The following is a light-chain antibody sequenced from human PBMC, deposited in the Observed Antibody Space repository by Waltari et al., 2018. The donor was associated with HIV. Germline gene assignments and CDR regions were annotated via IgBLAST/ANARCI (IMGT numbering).Light chain of an antibody. CDR2: MND. V-gene: IGLV1-47*01. Sequence: QSVVTQPPSASGTPGQRVTISCSGSGPTIGTYSVNWYQHFPGTAPNLPIYMNDQRPSGVPGRFSGSQSGTSASLAISGLQYDDEADYYCAVWDDSLGGAVFGGGTKLTVL. J-gene: IGLJ2*01. CDR3: AVWDDSLGGAV. CDR1: GPTIGTYS.